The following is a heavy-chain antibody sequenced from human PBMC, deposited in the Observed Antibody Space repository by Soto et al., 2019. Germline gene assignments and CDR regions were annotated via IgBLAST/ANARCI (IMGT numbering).Heavy chain of an antibody. J-gene: IGHJ3*02. D-gene: IGHD3-10*01. CDR1: GGSISSSNW. CDR2: IYHSGST. Sequence: QVQLQESGPGLVKPSGTLSLTCAVSGGSISSSNWWSCVRQPPGKGLEWIGEIYHSGSTNYNPSLKSRVTISVDKAKNQFSMKLRSVTAADTAVYYCARPPTYYYGSGSYYKDDAFDIGGQGTMVTVSA. V-gene: IGHV4-4*02. CDR3: ARPPTYYYGSGSYYKDDAFDI.